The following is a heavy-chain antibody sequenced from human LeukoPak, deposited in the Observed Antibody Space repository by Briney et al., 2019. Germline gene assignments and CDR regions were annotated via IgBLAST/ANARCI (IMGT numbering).Heavy chain of an antibody. CDR1: GFTFSGYS. V-gene: IGHV3-21*01. CDR3: ARDEDYYDSSGYDY. CDR2: ISSSSSYI. Sequence: GGSLRLSCTASGFTFSGYSMNWVRQAPGKGLEWVSSISSSSSYIYYADSVKGRFTISRDNAKNSLYLQMNSLRAEDTAVYYCARDEDYYDSSGYDYWGQGTLVTVSS. D-gene: IGHD3-22*01. J-gene: IGHJ4*02.